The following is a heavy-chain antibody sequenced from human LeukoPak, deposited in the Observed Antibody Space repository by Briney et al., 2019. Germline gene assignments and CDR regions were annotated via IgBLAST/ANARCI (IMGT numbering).Heavy chain of an antibody. CDR2: ISGSGGST. CDR3: AKDQPSSITMIVVVTY. Sequence: GGSPRLSCAASGFTFSSYAMSWVRQAPGKGLEWVSAISGSGGSTYYADSVKGRFTISRDNSKNTLYLQMNSLRAEDTAVYYCAKDQPSSITMIVVVTYGGQGTLVTVSS. CDR1: GFTFSSYA. J-gene: IGHJ4*02. V-gene: IGHV3-23*01. D-gene: IGHD3-22*01.